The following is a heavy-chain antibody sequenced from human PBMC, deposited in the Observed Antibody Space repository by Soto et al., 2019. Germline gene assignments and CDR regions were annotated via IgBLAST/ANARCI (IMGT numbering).Heavy chain of an antibody. Sequence: SETLSLTCTVSGSSISSSSYYWGWIRQPPGKGLEWIGSIYYSGSTYYNPSLKSRVTISVDTSTNEISLKSSSVTAADTAVYFCARQGVMIYGVVTPTFFDYWGQGTLVTVSS. CDR3: ARQGVMIYGVVTPTFFDY. V-gene: IGHV4-39*01. J-gene: IGHJ4*02. CDR2: IYYSGST. CDR1: GSSISSSSYY. D-gene: IGHD3-3*01.